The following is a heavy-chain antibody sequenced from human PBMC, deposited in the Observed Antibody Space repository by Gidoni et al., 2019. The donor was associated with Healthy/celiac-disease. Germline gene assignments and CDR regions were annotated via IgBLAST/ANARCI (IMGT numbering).Heavy chain of an antibody. CDR2: ISGSGGST. V-gene: IGHV3-23*01. CDR3: AKGDLPHDFWSGYTFDY. Sequence: EVQLLESGGGLVQPGGSLRLSCAASGFTFSSYAMSWVRQASGKGLECVSAISGSGGSTYYAESVKGRFTISRDNSKNTLYLQMNSLRAEDTAVYYCAKGDLPHDFWSGYTFDYWGQGTLVTVSS. D-gene: IGHD3-3*01. CDR1: GFTFSSYA. J-gene: IGHJ4*02.